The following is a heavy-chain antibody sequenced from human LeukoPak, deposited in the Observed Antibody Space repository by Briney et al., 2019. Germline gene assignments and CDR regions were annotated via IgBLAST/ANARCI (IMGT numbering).Heavy chain of an antibody. V-gene: IGHV1-2*02. J-gene: IGHJ4*02. Sequence: VASVKVSCKASGYAFTGSYIHWVRHAPGQGLEWMGWINPNSGGTSSAQKFQGRVTMTRDTSVSTAYMELSRLRSDDTALYYCARETGYCSGGRCYFIYWGQGTLVTVSS. CDR3: ARETGYCSGGRCYFIY. CDR2: INPNSGGT. CDR1: GYAFTGSY. D-gene: IGHD2-15*01.